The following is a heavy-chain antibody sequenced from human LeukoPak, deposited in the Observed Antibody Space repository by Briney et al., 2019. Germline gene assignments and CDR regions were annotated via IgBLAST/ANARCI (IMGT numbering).Heavy chain of an antibody. J-gene: IGHJ4*02. CDR1: GFTFSTYN. CDR2: INHSGST. CDR3: ARGQPFFDY. Sequence: PGGSLRLSCAASGFTFSTYNMNWVRQAPGKGLEWIGEINHSGSTNYNPSLKSRVTISVDTSKNQFSLKLSSVTAADTAVYYCARGQPFFDYWGQGTLVTVSS. V-gene: IGHV4-34*01.